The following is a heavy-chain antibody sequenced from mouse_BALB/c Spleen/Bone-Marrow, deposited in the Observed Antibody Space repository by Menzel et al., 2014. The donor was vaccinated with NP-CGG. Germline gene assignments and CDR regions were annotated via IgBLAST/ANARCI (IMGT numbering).Heavy chain of an antibody. CDR1: GYAFSSSW. J-gene: IGHJ2*01. D-gene: IGHD1-1*01. CDR3: ARDYYGSSYDY. Sequence: VQLQQSGPELVKPGASVKISCKASGYAFSSSWMNWVKQRPAQGLEWIGRIYPGDGDTNYNGKFKGKATLTADKSSSTAYMQLSSLTSVDSAVYFCARDYYGSSYDYWGQGTTLTVSS. V-gene: IGHV1-82*01. CDR2: IYPGDGDT.